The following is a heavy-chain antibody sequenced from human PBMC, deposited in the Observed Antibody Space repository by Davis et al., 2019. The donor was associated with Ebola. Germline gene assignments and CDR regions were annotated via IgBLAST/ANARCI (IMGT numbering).Heavy chain of an antibody. CDR1: GFTFSSYS. Sequence: GESLKISCAASGFTFSSYSMNWVRQAPGKGLEWVSSISSSSSYIFYADSVKGRFTISRDNAKNSLYLQMNSLRAEDTAVYYCARVFANGDCSRTSCTDYFDSWGQGIPVTVSS. J-gene: IGHJ4*02. V-gene: IGHV3-21*04. D-gene: IGHD2-2*01. CDR3: ARVFANGDCSRTSCTDYFDS. CDR2: ISSSSSYI.